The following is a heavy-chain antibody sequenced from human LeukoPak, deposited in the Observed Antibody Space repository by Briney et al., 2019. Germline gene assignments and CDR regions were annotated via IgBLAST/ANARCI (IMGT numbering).Heavy chain of an antibody. Sequence: GGSLILSCAASGFTFSRYDMHWVRQGIGKGLEWVSAISIAGDPSYPASVKGRFTISRENARNSLYLQMNTLRAGDTAVYYCARGMTSITPEYFDLWGRGTLVTVSS. CDR2: ISIAGDP. V-gene: IGHV3-13*05. CDR3: ARGMTSITPEYFDL. CDR1: GFTFSRYD. J-gene: IGHJ2*01. D-gene: IGHD5-24*01.